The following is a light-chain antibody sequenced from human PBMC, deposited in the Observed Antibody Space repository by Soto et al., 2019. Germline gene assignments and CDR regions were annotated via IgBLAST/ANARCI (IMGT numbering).Light chain of an antibody. CDR2: AAS. Sequence: DIQLTQSPSFLSASVGDRVTITCRASQGLSSDLAWYQQKPGKAPKLLIYAASTLQSGVPSRFSGTGSGTEFPLTICSLQPEDFATYYCQQLNSYPITFGQGKRLEIK. CDR3: QQLNSYPIT. CDR1: QGLSSD. J-gene: IGKJ5*01. V-gene: IGKV1-9*01.